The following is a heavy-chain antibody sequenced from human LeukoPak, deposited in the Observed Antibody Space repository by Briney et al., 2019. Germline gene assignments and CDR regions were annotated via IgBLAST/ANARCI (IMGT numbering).Heavy chain of an antibody. D-gene: IGHD4-17*01. CDR1: GGSISSYY. V-gene: IGHV4-59*12. CDR3: ATYFYGEYGSYYFDY. Sequence: PSETLSLTCTVSGGSISSYYWSWIRQPPGKGLEWIGYIYYSGSTNYNPSLKSRVTISVDTSKNQFSLKLSSVTAADTAVYYCATYFYGEYGSYYFDYWGQGTLVTVSS. J-gene: IGHJ4*02. CDR2: IYYSGST.